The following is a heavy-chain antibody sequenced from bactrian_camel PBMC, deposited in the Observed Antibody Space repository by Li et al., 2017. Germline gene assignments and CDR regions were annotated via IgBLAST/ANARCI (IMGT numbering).Heavy chain of an antibody. J-gene: IGHJ4*01. D-gene: IGHD3*01. CDR1: EVTFSNFY. CDR3: ATQAFDY. Sequence: QLVESGGGLVQPGGSLRLSCAASEVTFSNFYMSWVRQAPGKGLEWVSSLRNDGAYTYYSDSVKGRFTISRDNAKNTVYLQMNSLKSEDTALYYCATQAFDYWGQGTQVTVS. CDR2: LRNDGAYT. V-gene: IGHV3-2*01.